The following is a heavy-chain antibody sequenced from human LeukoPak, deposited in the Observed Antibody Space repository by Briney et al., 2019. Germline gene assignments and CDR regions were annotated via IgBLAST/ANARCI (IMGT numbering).Heavy chain of an antibody. V-gene: IGHV3-7*04. CDR2: VAKNGTEQ. Sequence: GRPLGLFCAVYGLTFKTFWLRWVHQDTGKGREWLPNVAKNGTEQYYVDSVKARFTISRDNAKNSRYLQMNSLRAEDTAVYYCARDQWRLFDDWGQGTLVTVSS. D-gene: IGHD2-21*02. J-gene: IGHJ4*02. CDR3: ARDQWRLFDD. CDR1: GLTFKTFW.